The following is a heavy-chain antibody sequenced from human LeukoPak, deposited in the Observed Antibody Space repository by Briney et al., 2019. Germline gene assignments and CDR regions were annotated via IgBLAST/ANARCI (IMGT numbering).Heavy chain of an antibody. CDR1: GFTFSSYA. Sequence: GGSLRLSCAASGFTFSSYAMSWVRQAPGKGLEWVSGISGSGDNTYYADSVKGRFTISRDNAKNSLYLQMNSLRAEDTAVYYCARDSSALNWGQGTLVTVSS. D-gene: IGHD6-25*01. CDR2: ISGSGDNT. CDR3: ARDSSALN. V-gene: IGHV3-23*01. J-gene: IGHJ4*02.